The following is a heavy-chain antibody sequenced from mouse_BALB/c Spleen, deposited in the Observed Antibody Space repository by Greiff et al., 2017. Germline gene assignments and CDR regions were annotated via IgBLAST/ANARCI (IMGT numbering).Heavy chain of an antibody. Sequence: VQLKQSGPELVKPGASVKMSCKASGYTFTSYVMHWVKQKPGQGLEWIGYINPYNDGTKYNEKFKGKATLTSDKSSSTAYMELSSLTSEDSAVYYCARGGDSSGYYAMDYWGQGTSVTVSS. D-gene: IGHD3-2*01. CDR1: GYTFTSYV. CDR3: ARGGDSSGYYAMDY. J-gene: IGHJ4*01. V-gene: IGHV1-14*01. CDR2: INPYNDGT.